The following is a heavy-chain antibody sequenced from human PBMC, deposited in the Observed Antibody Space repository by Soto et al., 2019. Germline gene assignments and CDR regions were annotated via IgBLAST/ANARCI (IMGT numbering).Heavy chain of an antibody. CDR3: ARGRGYSYGPYYFDY. D-gene: IGHD5-18*01. CDR1: GFTFSSYG. CDR2: IWYDGSNK. Sequence: LRLSCAASGFTFSSYGMHWVRQAPGKGLEWVAVIWYDGSNKYYADSVKGRFTISRDNSKNTLYLQMNSLRAEDTAVYYCARGRGYSYGPYYFDYWGQGTLVTVSS. V-gene: IGHV3-33*01. J-gene: IGHJ4*02.